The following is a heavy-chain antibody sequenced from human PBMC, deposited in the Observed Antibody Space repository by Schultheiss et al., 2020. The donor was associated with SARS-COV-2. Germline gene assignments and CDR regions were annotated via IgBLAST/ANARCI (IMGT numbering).Heavy chain of an antibody. CDR3: ARSGSHAYRTVFYYYGMDV. J-gene: IGHJ6*02. CDR2: INHSGST. V-gene: IGHV4-34*01. Sequence: SETLSLTCAVYGGSFSGYYWSWIRQPPGKGLEWIGEINHSGSTNYNPSLKSRVTISVDTSKNQFSLRLSSVTAADTAVYYCARSGSHAYRTVFYYYGMDVWGQGTTVTVSS. D-gene: IGHD4-17*01. CDR1: GGSFSGYY.